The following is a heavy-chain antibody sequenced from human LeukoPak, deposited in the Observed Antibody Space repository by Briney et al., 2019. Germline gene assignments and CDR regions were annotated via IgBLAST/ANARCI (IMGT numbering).Heavy chain of an antibody. CDR2: ISGGGDAT. CDR1: DFSFITYA. V-gene: IGHV3-23*01. Sequence: GGSLRLSCAASDFSFITYAMSWVRQAPGKGLEWVSTISGGGDATYYADSVKGRFTISRDNSKNTLYLQMNSLRVEDTAVYYCARDSSMLRGPLVIYYFDFWGQGTLVTVSS. J-gene: IGHJ4*02. D-gene: IGHD3-10*01. CDR3: ARDSSMLRGPLVIYYFDF.